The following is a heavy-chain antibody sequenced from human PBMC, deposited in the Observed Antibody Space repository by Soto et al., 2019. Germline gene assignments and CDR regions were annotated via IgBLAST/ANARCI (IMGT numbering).Heavy chain of an antibody. Sequence: SETLSLTCAVSGYSISSGYYWGWIRQPPGKGLEWIGSIYHSGSTYYNPSLKSRVTISVDTSKNQFSLKLSSVSAADTAVYYCAKNQGVELVPLATVDWFDPWGQGSVVTVSS. D-gene: IGHD1-26*01. V-gene: IGHV4-38-2*01. CDR1: GYSISSGYY. CDR3: AKNQGVELVPLATVDWFDP. J-gene: IGHJ5*02. CDR2: IYHSGST.